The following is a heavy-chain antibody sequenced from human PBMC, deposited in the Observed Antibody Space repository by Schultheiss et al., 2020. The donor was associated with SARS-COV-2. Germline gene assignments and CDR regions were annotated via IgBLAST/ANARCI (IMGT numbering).Heavy chain of an antibody. Sequence: SETLSLTCAVSGYSISFGYYWAWIRQPPGKGLEWIGYIYNSGSTNYNPSLGSRFSISVDTSKNQLSLKLSSVTAADTAVYYCARAMTTVTQIDYWGQGTLVTVSS. CDR2: IYNSGST. J-gene: IGHJ4*02. D-gene: IGHD4-11*01. V-gene: IGHV4-59*01. CDR3: ARAMTTVTQIDY. CDR1: GYSISFGYY.